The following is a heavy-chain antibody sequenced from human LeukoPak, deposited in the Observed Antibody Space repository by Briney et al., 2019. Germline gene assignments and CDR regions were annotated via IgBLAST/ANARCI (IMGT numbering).Heavy chain of an antibody. J-gene: IGHJ4*02. V-gene: IGHV3-74*01. Sequence: GGSLRLSCAASGFTFSSYWIHWVRQAPGKGLVWVSRINSDGSSTTYADSVKGRFTISRDNAKNTLYLQMNSLRAEDTAVYYCANSFQLTTVNYWGQGTLVTVSS. CDR3: ANSFQLTTVNY. D-gene: IGHD4-17*01. CDR1: GFTFSSYW. CDR2: INSDGSST.